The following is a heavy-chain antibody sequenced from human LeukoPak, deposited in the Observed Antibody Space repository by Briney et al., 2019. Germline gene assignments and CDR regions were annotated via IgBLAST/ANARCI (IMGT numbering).Heavy chain of an antibody. CDR1: GGSISSYY. V-gene: IGHV4-59*01. CDR2: IDYSEST. D-gene: IGHD3-10*01. J-gene: IGHJ6*02. Sequence: SETLSLTCTVSGGSISSYYWNWIRQAPGKGLEWIAYIDYSESTNYNPSLKSRVSISIDTSKNQFSLKVSPVTAADTAVYYCARRGFAHNGMDVWGQGTTVTASS. CDR3: ARRGFAHNGMDV.